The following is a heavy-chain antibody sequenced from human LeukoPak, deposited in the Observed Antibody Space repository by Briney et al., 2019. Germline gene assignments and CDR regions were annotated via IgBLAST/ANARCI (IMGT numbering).Heavy chain of an antibody. J-gene: IGHJ4*02. CDR2: ISTSSNYI. D-gene: IGHD3-22*01. Sequence: GGSLRLSCAASGFTFSSYTMSWVRQAPVKGLEWVSSISTSSNYIYYADSMKGRFTISRNNAQNSLYLQMNSLRAEDTAVYYCARGAYDSSGTFDYWGQGTLVTVSS. CDR1: GFTFSSYT. CDR3: ARGAYDSSGTFDY. V-gene: IGHV3-21*01.